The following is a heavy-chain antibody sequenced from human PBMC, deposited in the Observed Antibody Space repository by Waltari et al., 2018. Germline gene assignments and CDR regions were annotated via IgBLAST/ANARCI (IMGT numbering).Heavy chain of an antibody. V-gene: IGHV4-39*07. J-gene: IGHJ4*02. CDR2: ITHSGSS. D-gene: IGHD6-13*01. CDR1: GASVSSRIHY. Sequence: QLQLQESGPGLVKPSETLSLTCTVPGASVSSRIHYWGWIRQPPGKGLEWIGSITHSGSSYYNPSLRSRVTLLVDTSKNQFSLRVNSVTAADTAVYYCARDEGIAAAQEYYFDYWGQGTLVTVSS. CDR3: ARDEGIAAAQEYYFDY.